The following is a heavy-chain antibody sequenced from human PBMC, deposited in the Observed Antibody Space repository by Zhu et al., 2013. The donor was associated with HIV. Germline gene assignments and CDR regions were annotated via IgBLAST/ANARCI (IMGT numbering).Heavy chain of an antibody. J-gene: IGHJ3*02. Sequence: EVQLLESGGGLVQPGGSLRLSCVASGFTFRSYAMSWLRQAPGKGLEWVSAIGGSGGSPNYADSVKGRFTISRDNSKNTLYLQMNSLRAEDTAVYYCAKEGKFRSSREQAFDIWGQGTMVSVSS. CDR1: GFTFRSYA. D-gene: IGHD6-13*01. CDR3: AKEGKFRSSREQAFDI. CDR2: IGGSGGSP. V-gene: IGHV3-23*01.